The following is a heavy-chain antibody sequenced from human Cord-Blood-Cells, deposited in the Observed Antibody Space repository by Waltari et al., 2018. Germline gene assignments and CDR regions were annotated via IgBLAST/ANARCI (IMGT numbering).Heavy chain of an antibody. CDR1: GFTFADYA. CDR3: AKANSRYYYGSGSYDY. CDR2: ISWDGGST. J-gene: IGHJ4*02. V-gene: IGHV3-43D*04. D-gene: IGHD3-10*01. Sequence: EVQLVESGGVVVQPGGSLRLPCASSGFTFADYAIHWVRQAPGKGLEWVSLISWDGGSTYYADSVKGRFTISRDNSKNSLYLQMNSLRAEDTALYYCAKANSRYYYGSGSYDYWGQGTLVTVSS.